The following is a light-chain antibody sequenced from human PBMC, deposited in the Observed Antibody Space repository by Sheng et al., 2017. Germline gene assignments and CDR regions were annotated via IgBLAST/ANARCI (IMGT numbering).Light chain of an antibody. CDR2: GAS. V-gene: IGKV3-15*01. CDR1: QSVSSN. J-gene: IGKJ2*02. Sequence: ETVMTQSPATLSVSPGERATLSCRASQSVSSNLAWYQQKPGQAPXLLIYGASTRATGIPARFXGSGSGXEFTLTISSLQSEDFAVYYCQQYNNWPPCTFGQGTEAGGSN. CDR3: QQYNNWPPCT.